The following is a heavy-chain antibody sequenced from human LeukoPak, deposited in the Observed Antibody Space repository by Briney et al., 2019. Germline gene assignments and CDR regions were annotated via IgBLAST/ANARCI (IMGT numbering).Heavy chain of an antibody. D-gene: IGHD3-9*01. CDR2: ISSDGSNK. CDR1: KFTFSNYG. V-gene: IGHV3-30*18. Sequence: PGGSLRLSCAASKFTFSNYGMHWVRQAPGKGLEWVAVISSDGSNKYYADSVKGRFTISRDNSKNTLYLQMNSLRAEDTAVYYCAKCPSGVLRYFAPIDYWGQGTLVTVSS. CDR3: AKCPSGVLRYFAPIDY. J-gene: IGHJ4*02.